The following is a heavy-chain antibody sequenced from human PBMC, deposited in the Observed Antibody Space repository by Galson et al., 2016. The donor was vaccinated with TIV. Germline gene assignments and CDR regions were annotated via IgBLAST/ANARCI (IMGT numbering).Heavy chain of an antibody. D-gene: IGHD1-26*01. CDR1: GFSFSGTA. V-gene: IGHV3-30-3*01. Sequence: SLRLSCAASGFSFSGTAMHWVRQAPGRGLEWVAVISYDGTNKYYADSVKGRLSISRDNSRNTLYLQMSSLRLEDTAVYYCATSRVGENIEYYGMDVWGEGSTGTVSS. CDR3: ATSRVGENIEYYGMDV. J-gene: IGHJ6*04. CDR2: ISYDGTNK.